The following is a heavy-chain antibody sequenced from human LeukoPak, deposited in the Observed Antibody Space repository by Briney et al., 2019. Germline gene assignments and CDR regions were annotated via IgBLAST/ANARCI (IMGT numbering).Heavy chain of an antibody. CDR2: IRKKPNSYTT. Sequence: GGSLRLSCAASGFTVGSNYMSWVRQAPGKGLEWVGRIRKKPNSYTTEYAASVKGRSTISRDDSKNSLYLQMNSLEAEDTGVYYCARVSAITGATDALDFWGQGAMVTVSS. D-gene: IGHD1-20*01. V-gene: IGHV3-72*01. J-gene: IGHJ3*01. CDR1: GFTVGSNY. CDR3: ARVSAITGATDALDF.